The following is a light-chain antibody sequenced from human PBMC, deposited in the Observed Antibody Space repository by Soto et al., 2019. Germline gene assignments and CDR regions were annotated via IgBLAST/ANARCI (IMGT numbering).Light chain of an antibody. CDR3: QQLISYRFT. Sequence: DIQLTQSPSFLSASVGDRVTISCRARQGISNFLVWYQQKPGKAPKLLIYAASTLQSGVPSRVRGSGSGTEFTLTFSSLKTEDLATYSSQQLISYRFTFGPGTKVDIK. CDR1: QGISNF. V-gene: IGKV1-9*01. CDR2: AAS. J-gene: IGKJ3*01.